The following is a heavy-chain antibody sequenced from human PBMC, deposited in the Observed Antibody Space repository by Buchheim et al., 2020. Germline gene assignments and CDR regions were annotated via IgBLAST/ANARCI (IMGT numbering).Heavy chain of an antibody. CDR1: GFTFSSYG. Sequence: QVQLVESGGGVVQPGRSLRLSCAASGFTFSSYGMHWVRQAPGKGLEWVAVIWYDGSNKYYADSVKGRFTISRDNSKNTLYLQMNSLRAEDTAVYYCAREKETSGSYLYYFDYWGQGTL. D-gene: IGHD1-26*01. CDR3: AREKETSGSYLYYFDY. V-gene: IGHV3-33*01. CDR2: IWYDGSNK. J-gene: IGHJ4*02.